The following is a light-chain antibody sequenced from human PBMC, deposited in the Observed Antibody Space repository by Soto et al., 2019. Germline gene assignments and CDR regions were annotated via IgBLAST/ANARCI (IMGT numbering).Light chain of an antibody. Sequence: DLQMTQSPSTLSASVGDGVTITCRASQSISTWLAWYQQKPGKAHKLLIYDASTLESGVPSRFSGSGSGTEFTLTISSLQPDDFATYYCQQYSIYWNT. J-gene: IGKJ2*01. CDR3: QQYSIYWNT. CDR2: DAS. V-gene: IGKV1-5*01. CDR1: QSISTW.